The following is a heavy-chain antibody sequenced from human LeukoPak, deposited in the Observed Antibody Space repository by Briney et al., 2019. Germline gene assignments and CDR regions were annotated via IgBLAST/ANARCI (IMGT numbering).Heavy chain of an antibody. V-gene: IGHV4-30-4*01. Sequence: PSETLSLTCTVSGGSISSGDYYWSWIRQPPGKGLEWIGYIYYSGSTYYNPSLKSRVTISVDTSKNQFSLKLSSVTVADTAVYYCARDLYYGSGSFYYYGMDVWGQGTTVTVSS. J-gene: IGHJ6*02. CDR1: GGSISSGDYY. CDR2: IYYSGST. CDR3: ARDLYYGSGSFYYYGMDV. D-gene: IGHD3-10*01.